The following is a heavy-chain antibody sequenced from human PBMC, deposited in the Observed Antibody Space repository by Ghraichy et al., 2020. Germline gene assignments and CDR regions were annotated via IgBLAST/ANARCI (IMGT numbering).Heavy chain of an antibody. CDR3: ARAQSGSYLFDY. J-gene: IGHJ4*02. CDR1: GYTFTSYD. Sequence: ASVKVSCKASGYTFTSYDINWVRQATGQGLEWMGWMNPNSGNTGYAQKFQGRVTMTRNTSISTAYMELSSLRPEDTAVYYCARAQSGSYLFDYWGQGTLVTVSS. V-gene: IGHV1-8*01. D-gene: IGHD1-26*01. CDR2: MNPNSGNT.